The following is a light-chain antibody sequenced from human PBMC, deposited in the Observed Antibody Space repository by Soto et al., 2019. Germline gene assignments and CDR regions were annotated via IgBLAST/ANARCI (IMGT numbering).Light chain of an antibody. CDR2: EVS. V-gene: IGLV2-14*01. CDR1: TSDVGTYDY. J-gene: IGLJ1*01. Sequence: QSALTQPASVSGSPGQSITISCTGTTSDVGTYDYVSWYQHQPGKAPKVMIYEVSSRPSGVSDRFSGSKSGNTASLTISGLQAEDEADYYCSSYVGATTRVFGTGTKVTVL. CDR3: SSYVGATTRV.